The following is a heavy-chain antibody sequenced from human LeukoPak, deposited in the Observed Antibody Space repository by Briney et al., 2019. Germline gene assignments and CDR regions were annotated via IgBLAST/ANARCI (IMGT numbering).Heavy chain of an antibody. Sequence: ASVKVSCKVSGYTLTELSMHWVRQAPGKGVEWMGGFDPEDGETIYAQKFQGRVTMTEDTSTDTAYMELSSLRSEDTAVYYCATVVGSPRSGYDYNYWGQGTLVTVSS. J-gene: IGHJ4*02. CDR1: GYTLTELS. CDR3: ATVVGSPRSGYDYNY. CDR2: FDPEDGET. D-gene: IGHD5-12*01. V-gene: IGHV1-24*01.